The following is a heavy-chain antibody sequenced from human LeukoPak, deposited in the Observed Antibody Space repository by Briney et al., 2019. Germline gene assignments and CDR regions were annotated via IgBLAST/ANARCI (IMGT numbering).Heavy chain of an antibody. CDR2: IIPIFGTA. CDR3: ARGYAGATELDY. D-gene: IGHD1-26*01. J-gene: IGHJ4*02. V-gene: IGHV1-69*05. Sequence: ASVKVSCKASGGTFSSYAISWVRQAPGQGLEWMGRIIPIFGTASYAQKFQGRVTITTDESTSTAYMELSSLRSEDTAVYYCARGYAGATELDYWGQGTPVTVSS. CDR1: GGTFSSYA.